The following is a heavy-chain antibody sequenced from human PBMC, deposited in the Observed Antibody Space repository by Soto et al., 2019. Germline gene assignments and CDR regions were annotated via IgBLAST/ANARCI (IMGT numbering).Heavy chain of an antibody. Sequence: QVQLVESGGGVVQPGRSLRLSCAASGFTFSSYGMHGVRKAPGKGLEWVAVIWYDGSNKYYADSVKGRFTISRDNSKNPLYLQMNSLRAEDTAVYYCARDLSGLADYCGQGTLVTVSS. D-gene: IGHD6-6*01. CDR3: ARDLSGLADY. CDR1: GFTFSSYG. V-gene: IGHV3-33*01. CDR2: IWYDGSNK. J-gene: IGHJ4*02.